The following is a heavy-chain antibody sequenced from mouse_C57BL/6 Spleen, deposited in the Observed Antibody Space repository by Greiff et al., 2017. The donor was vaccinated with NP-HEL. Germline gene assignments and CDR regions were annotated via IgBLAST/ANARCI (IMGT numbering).Heavy chain of an antibody. J-gene: IGHJ2*01. V-gene: IGHV1-15*01. CDR3: TRDDGNGDYFDY. CDR2: IDPETGGT. Sequence: QVQLQQSGAELVRPGASVTLSCKASGYTFTDYEMHWVKQTPVHGLEWIGAIDPETGGTAYNQKFKGKAILTADKSSSTAYMELRSLTSEDSAVYYCTRDDGNGDYFDYWGQGTTLTVSS. D-gene: IGHD2-1*01. CDR1: GYTFTDYE.